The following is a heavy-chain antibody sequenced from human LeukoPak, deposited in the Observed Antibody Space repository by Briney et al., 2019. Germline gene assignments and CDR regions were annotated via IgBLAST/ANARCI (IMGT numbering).Heavy chain of an antibody. Sequence: GGSLRLSCAASGFTFSDFYMSWIRQAPGKGLEWVSYITTSGSTVYYADSVKGRFTISRDNTKNSLYLQVNSLRAEDTAVYYCARGRNGYNDEWAYYFDYWGQGTLVTVSS. CDR1: GFTFSDFY. CDR2: ITTSGSTV. V-gene: IGHV3-11*04. D-gene: IGHD5-24*01. CDR3: ARGRNGYNDEWAYYFDY. J-gene: IGHJ4*02.